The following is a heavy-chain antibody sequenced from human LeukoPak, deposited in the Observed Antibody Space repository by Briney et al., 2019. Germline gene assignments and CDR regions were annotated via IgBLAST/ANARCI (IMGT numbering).Heavy chain of an antibody. J-gene: IGHJ6*03. V-gene: IGHV4-4*07. CDR2: TYGSGST. CDR1: GGSISSYY. D-gene: IGHD6-6*01. Sequence: SETLSLTCTVSGGSISSYYWSWIRQPAGKGLEWIGRTYGSGSTDYNPSLKRRVTISVDTSKNQFSLRLSSVTAADTAVYYCARVEYSSSRGDYYYYMDVWGKGTTVTVSS. CDR3: ARVEYSSSRGDYYYYMDV.